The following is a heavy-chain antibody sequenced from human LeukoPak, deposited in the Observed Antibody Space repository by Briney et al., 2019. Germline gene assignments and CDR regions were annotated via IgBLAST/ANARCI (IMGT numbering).Heavy chain of an antibody. D-gene: IGHD2-2*02. J-gene: IGHJ4*02. Sequence: GVSLRLSCAASGFTFSTYWMTWVRQAPGKGLECVANIKRDGSEKYYVDSVKGRFTIFRDDAKSSLYLQMNSLRAEDTAVYFCARVYTGNRWHFDYWGQGTLVTVSS. V-gene: IGHV3-7*03. CDR2: IKRDGSEK. CDR1: GFTFSTYW. CDR3: ARVYTGNRWHFDY.